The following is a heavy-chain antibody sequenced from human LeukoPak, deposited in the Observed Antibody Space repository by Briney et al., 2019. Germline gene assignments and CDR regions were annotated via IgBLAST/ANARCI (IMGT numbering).Heavy chain of an antibody. CDR3: ARESVRFCSGGTCYSRRAFDY. Sequence: PGGSLRLSCAASGFTFSSYEMNWVRQAPGKGLEWVSYISSRGNNMYYADSVKGRFTIARDNAKNSLYLQMNSLRAEDTAVYYCARESVRFCSGGTCYSRRAFDYWGQGTLVTVSS. D-gene: IGHD2-15*01. CDR1: GFTFSSYE. V-gene: IGHV3-48*03. J-gene: IGHJ4*02. CDR2: ISSRGNNM.